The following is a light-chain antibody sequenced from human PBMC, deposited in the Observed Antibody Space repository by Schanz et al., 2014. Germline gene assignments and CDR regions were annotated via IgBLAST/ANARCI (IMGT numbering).Light chain of an antibody. CDR1: SGHSSYD. CDR3: QTWSSGIHV. CDR2: LNSDGSH. Sequence: QLVLTQSPSASASLGASVKLTCTLSSGHSSYDIAWHQQQPEKGPRYLMKLNSDGSHKKGDGIPDRFSGSSSGAERYLTISSLQSEDEADYYCQTWSSGIHVFGGGTKLTVL. J-gene: IGLJ3*02. V-gene: IGLV4-69*01.